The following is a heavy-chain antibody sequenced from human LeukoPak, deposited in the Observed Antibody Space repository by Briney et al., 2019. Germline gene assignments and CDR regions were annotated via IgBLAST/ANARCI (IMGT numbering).Heavy chain of an antibody. Sequence: GGSLRLSCAASGFTFSSYSMNWVRQAPGKGLEWVSSISSSSSYIYYADSVKGRFTISRDNAKNSLYLQMNSLRAEDTAVYYCASRLDYDFWSGYYTPFDCWGQRTLVTASS. V-gene: IGHV3-21*01. D-gene: IGHD3-3*01. CDR2: ISSSSSYI. CDR1: GFTFSSYS. CDR3: ASRLDYDFWSGYYTPFDC. J-gene: IGHJ4*02.